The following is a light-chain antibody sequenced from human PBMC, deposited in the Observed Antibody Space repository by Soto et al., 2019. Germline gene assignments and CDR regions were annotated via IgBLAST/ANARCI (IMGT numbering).Light chain of an antibody. V-gene: IGLV2-23*02. CDR1: SSDVGRYNL. Sequence: QSALTQPASVSGSPGQSITVSCTGTSSDVGRYNLVSWYQQHPGKAPKLMIYEVNKRHSGVSDRFSGSKSGNTASLTISGLQAEDEADYYCCSYTGSNVVFGGGTKLTVL. CDR2: EVN. J-gene: IGLJ2*01. CDR3: CSYTGSNVV.